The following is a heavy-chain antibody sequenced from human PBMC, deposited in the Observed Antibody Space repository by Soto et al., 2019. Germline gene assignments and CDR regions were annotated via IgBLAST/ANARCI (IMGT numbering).Heavy chain of an antibody. Sequence: SETLSLTCTVSGGSISSGGYYWSWIRQHPGKGLEWIGYIYYSGSTYYNPSLKSRVTISVDTSKNQFSLKLSSVTAADTAVYYCARDTNHEAYDSEARIVWGQGTLVTVSS. V-gene: IGHV4-31*03. CDR2: IYYSGST. D-gene: IGHD3-3*01. J-gene: IGHJ4*02. CDR3: ARDTNHEAYDSEARIV. CDR1: GGSISSGGYY.